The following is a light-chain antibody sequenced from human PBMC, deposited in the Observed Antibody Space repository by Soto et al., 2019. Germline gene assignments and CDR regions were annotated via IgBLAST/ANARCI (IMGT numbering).Light chain of an antibody. CDR3: QQYNNWPRT. J-gene: IGKJ1*01. CDR1: RSVSSN. CDR2: GAS. V-gene: IGKV3-15*01. Sequence: EIVMTQSPATLSVSPGERATLSCRASRSVSSNLAWYHQKPGQAPRLLIYGASTRATGIPARFSGSGSGTDFTLTISSLQSEDFAVYDCQQYNNWPRTVGQGTKVEIK.